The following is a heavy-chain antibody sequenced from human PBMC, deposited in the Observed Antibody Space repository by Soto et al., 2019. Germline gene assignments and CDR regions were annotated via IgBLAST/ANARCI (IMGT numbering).Heavy chain of an antibody. CDR3: ARGSDSSPPLYFDY. CDR2: INHSGST. J-gene: IGHJ4*02. V-gene: IGHV4-34*01. CDR1: CGSFIGYY. Sequence: SETLSLTCAFYCGSFIGYYWSWIRQPPGKGLEWIGEINHSGSTNYNPSLKSRVTISVDTSKNQFSLKLSSVTAADTAVYYCARGSDSSPPLYFDYWGQGTLVTVSS. D-gene: IGHD6-13*01.